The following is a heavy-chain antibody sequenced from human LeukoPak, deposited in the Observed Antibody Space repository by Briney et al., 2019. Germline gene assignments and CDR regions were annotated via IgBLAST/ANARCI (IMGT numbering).Heavy chain of an antibody. CDR2: ISKDKSFE. D-gene: IGHD2/OR15-2a*01. Sequence: PGGFLRLSCVASGFTFSSYNMHWVRQAPGKGLEWVAVISKDKSFEYYGDSVKGRFTISRDNPRNTLYLEMNSLRAEDTAVYYCARESPRTFGWRKYYGMDVWGQGTTVTVSS. J-gene: IGHJ6*02. CDR3: ARESPRTFGWRKYYGMDV. V-gene: IGHV3-30*03. CDR1: GFTFSSYN.